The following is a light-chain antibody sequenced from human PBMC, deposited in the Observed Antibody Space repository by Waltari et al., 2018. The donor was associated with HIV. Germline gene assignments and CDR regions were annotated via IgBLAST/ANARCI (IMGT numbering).Light chain of an antibody. Sequence: DIVMTQPPLSLSVTPGQPASISCKSSQSLLHSNGKTFLYWYLQKAGQPPPLLIYEVYNRFSGVPARFSGRGSGTDFTLKISRVEAEDVGVDYCMQSIQRGTFGQGTKVEI. J-gene: IGKJ1*01. V-gene: IGKV2D-29*01. CDR3: MQSIQRGT. CDR2: EVY. CDR1: QSLLHSNGKTF.